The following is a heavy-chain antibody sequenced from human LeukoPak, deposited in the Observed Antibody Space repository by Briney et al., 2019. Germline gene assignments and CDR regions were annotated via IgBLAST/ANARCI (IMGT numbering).Heavy chain of an antibody. CDR2: INTDGSST. Sequence: GRSLRLSCAASGFTFSNYWMHWVRQAPGKGLVWVSRINTDGSSTNYADSVKGRFTISRDNAKNTLYLQMNSLRGEDTAVYYCASTTMAIPGDYWGQGTLVTVSS. D-gene: IGHD5-18*01. CDR1: GFTFSNYW. CDR3: ASTTMAIPGDY. J-gene: IGHJ4*02. V-gene: IGHV3-74*01.